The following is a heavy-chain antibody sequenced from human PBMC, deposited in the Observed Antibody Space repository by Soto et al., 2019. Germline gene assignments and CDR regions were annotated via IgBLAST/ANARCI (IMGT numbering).Heavy chain of an antibody. CDR2: FDPEDGET. Sequence: ASVKVSCKVSGYTLTELSMHWVRQAPGKGLEWMGGFDPEDGETIYAQKFQGRVTMTEDTSTDTAYMELSSLRSEDTAVYYCATSESPLEMATILAPYYYYGMDVWGQGTAVTVSS. V-gene: IGHV1-24*01. CDR3: ATSESPLEMATILAPYYYYGMDV. CDR1: GYTLTELS. J-gene: IGHJ6*02. D-gene: IGHD5-12*01.